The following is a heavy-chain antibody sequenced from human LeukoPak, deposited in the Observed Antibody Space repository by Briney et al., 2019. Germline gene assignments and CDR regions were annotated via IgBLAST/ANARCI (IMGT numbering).Heavy chain of an antibody. CDR2: IYHSGST. Sequence: PSETLSLTCAVSGGSISSGGYSWSWIRQPPGKGLEWIGYIYHSGSTYYNPSLKSRVTISVDRSKNQFSLKLSSVTAADTAVYYCARGEDFDYGVDVWGQGTTVTVSS. V-gene: IGHV4-30-2*01. D-gene: IGHD3-3*01. J-gene: IGHJ6*02. CDR3: ARGEDFDYGVDV. CDR1: GGSISSGGYS.